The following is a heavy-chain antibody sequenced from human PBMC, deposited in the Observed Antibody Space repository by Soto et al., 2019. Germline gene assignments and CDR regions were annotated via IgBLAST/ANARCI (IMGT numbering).Heavy chain of an antibody. CDR3: ARPSRNWYTSMDV. CDR2: IYPGDSDA. Sequence: PGESLKISCQVSGYNFTNYYIGWVRQMPGKGLEWMGIIYPGDSDARYIPSLQGHVTISADKSISAAYRXWSILKASDTATDYCARPSRNWYTSMDVWGQGTTLTVSS. J-gene: IGHJ6*02. D-gene: IGHD1-20*01. V-gene: IGHV5-51*01. CDR1: GYNFTNYY.